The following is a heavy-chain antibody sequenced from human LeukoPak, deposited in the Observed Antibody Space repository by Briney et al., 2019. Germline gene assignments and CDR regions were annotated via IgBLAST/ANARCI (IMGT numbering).Heavy chain of an antibody. V-gene: IGHV1-2*06. Sequence: ASVKVSCKASGYTFTGYYMHWVRQAPGQGLEWMGRINPNSGGTNYAQKFQGRVTMTRDTSISTAYMELSRLRSDDTAVYSCARGGTDYGDYGNYWGQGTLVTVSS. J-gene: IGHJ4*02. CDR3: ARGGTDYGDYGNY. CDR1: GYTFTGYY. D-gene: IGHD4-17*01. CDR2: INPNSGGT.